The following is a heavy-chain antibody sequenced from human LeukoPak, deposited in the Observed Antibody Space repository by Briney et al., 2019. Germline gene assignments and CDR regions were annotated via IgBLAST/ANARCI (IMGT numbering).Heavy chain of an antibody. V-gene: IGHV4-59*12. CDR2: IYYSGST. Sequence: ASETLSPTCTVSGGSISSYYWSWIRQPPGKGLEWIGYIYYSGSTYYNPSLKSRVTISVDTSKNQFSLKLSSVIAADTAVYYCEREVDYGDYYDASLHYGMDVWGQGTTVTVSS. CDR3: EREVDYGDYYDASLHYGMDV. CDR1: GGSISSYY. D-gene: IGHD4-17*01. J-gene: IGHJ6*02.